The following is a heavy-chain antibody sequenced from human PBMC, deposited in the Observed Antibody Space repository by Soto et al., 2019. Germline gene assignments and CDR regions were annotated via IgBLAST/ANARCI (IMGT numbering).Heavy chain of an antibody. CDR1: GGSISSYY. CDR2: IYTSGST. J-gene: IGHJ4*02. Sequence: KTSETLSLTCTVSGGSISSYYWSWIRQPAGKGLEWIGRIYTSGSTNYNPSLKSRVTMSVDTSKNQFSLKLSSVTAADTAVYYCARDLRASSGWDYYFDYWGQGTLVTVSS. V-gene: IGHV4-4*07. D-gene: IGHD6-19*01. CDR3: ARDLRASSGWDYYFDY.